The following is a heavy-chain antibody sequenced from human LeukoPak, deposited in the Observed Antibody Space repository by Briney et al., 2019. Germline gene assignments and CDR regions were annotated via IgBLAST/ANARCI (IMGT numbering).Heavy chain of an antibody. CDR2: LSGSGGTT. CDR3: AREGGGYSNPDY. Sequence: KPGGSLRLSCAASGFTFSEHYMSWIRQAPGKGLEWVSTLSGSGGTTYYADSVKGRFTISRDNAKNSLYLQMNSLRAEDTAVYYCAREGGGYSNPDYWGQGTLVTVSS. V-gene: IGHV3-11*04. J-gene: IGHJ4*02. CDR1: GFTFSEHY. D-gene: IGHD4-11*01.